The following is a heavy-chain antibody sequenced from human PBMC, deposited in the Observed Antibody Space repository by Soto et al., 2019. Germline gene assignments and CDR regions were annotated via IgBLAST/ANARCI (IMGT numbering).Heavy chain of an antibody. Sequence: GGSLRLSCAASGFTFSSYWMHWVRQAPGKGLVWVSRINSDGGSTHYADSVKGRFTISRDNSKNTQYLQMSSLRADDTAVYYCVKGEYYYDSSGYYPFDYWGQGTLVTVSS. D-gene: IGHD3-22*01. CDR1: GFTFSSYW. J-gene: IGHJ4*02. CDR2: INSDGGST. CDR3: VKGEYYYDSSGYYPFDY. V-gene: IGHV3-74*01.